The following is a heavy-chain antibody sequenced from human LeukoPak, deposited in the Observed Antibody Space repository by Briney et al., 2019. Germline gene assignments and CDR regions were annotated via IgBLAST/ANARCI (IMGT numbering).Heavy chain of an antibody. D-gene: IGHD5-12*01. J-gene: IGHJ4*02. CDR3: AKGWNGYDRFDY. V-gene: IGHV3-23*01. Sequence: PGGSLRLSCAASGFTFRSYAMGWVRQAPGKGLEWVSGVSGSGVNTYYADSVKGRFTISRDNSNNALHLQMNSLRVEDTAVYYCAKGWNGYDRFDYWGRGTLVTVSS. CDR2: VSGSGVNT. CDR1: GFTFRSYA.